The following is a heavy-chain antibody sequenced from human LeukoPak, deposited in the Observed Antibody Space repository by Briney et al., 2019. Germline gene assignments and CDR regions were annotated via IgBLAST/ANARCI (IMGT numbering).Heavy chain of an antibody. J-gene: IGHJ6*03. CDR2: IYYSGST. CDR1: GGSISSYY. Sequence: SETLSLTCTVSGGSISSYYWSWIRQPPGKGLEWIGYIYYSGSTNYNPSLKSRVTISVDTSKNQFSLKLSSVTAADTAVYYCARDGVEDVMVRGVPMGYYYYYMDVWGKGTTVTVSS. CDR3: ARDGVEDVMVRGVPMGYYYYYMDV. D-gene: IGHD3-10*01. V-gene: IGHV4-59*01.